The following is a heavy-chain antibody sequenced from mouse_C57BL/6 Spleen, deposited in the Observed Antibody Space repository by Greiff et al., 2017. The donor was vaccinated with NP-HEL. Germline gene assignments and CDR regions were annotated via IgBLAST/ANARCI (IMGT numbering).Heavy chain of an antibody. J-gene: IGHJ4*01. CDR2: INPSNGGT. Sequence: QVQLQQPGTELVKPGASVKLSCKASGYTFTSYWMHWVKQRPGQGLEWIGNINPSNGGTNYNEKFKSKSTLTVDKSSSTAYMQLSNLTSEESAVYYCARSECGPEAMDYWGQGTSVTISS. CDR3: ARSECGPEAMDY. CDR1: GYTFTSYW. V-gene: IGHV1-53*01.